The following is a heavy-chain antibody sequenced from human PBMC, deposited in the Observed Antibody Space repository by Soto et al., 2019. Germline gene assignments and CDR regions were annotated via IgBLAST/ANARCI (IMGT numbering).Heavy chain of an antibody. D-gene: IGHD1-1*01. J-gene: IGHJ4*02. Sequence: QVHLVQSGAEVKKPGASVKVSCKGSGYGFTTYGITWVRQVPGQGLEWMAWISAHNGNTNYAQKLQGRVTVTRDTSTSTAYMELRSLRFDDTAVYYCARGRYGDYWGQGALVTVSS. V-gene: IGHV1-18*01. CDR2: ISAHNGNT. CDR3: ARGRYGDY. CDR1: GYGFTTYG.